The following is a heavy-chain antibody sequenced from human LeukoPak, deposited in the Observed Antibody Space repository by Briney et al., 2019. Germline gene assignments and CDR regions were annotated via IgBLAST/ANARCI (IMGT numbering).Heavy chain of an antibody. J-gene: IGHJ4*02. CDR1: GGSISSYF. D-gene: IGHD5-12*01. V-gene: IGHV4-59*01. Sequence: SETLSLTCTVSGGSISSYFWSWVRQPPGKGLEWIGYIYYSGSTNYNPSLKSRVTISVDTSKNQFSLKLASVATADTAVYYCARDRWLGYWGQGTLVTVSS. CDR2: IYYSGST. CDR3: ARDRWLGY.